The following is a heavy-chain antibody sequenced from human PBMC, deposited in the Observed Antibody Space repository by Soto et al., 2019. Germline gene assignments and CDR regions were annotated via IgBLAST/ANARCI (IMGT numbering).Heavy chain of an antibody. CDR3: AKDEYWESHFYYFMDL. D-gene: IGHD2-8*02. V-gene: IGHV3-30*18. Sequence: QVQLVESGGGVVQPGRSLRLSCEASGFTFSSYAMHWVRQAPGKGLEWVAVISHDGNVNYYSESVKSRFTMSRDNSKDTLYLQMDSLITEDTAVYFCAKDEYWESHFYYFMDLWGKGTPVTVSS. CDR2: ISHDGNVN. CDR1: GFTFSSYA. J-gene: IGHJ6*03.